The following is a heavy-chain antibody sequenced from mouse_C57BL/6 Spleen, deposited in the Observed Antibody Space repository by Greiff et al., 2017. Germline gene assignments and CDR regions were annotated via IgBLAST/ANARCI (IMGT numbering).Heavy chain of an antibody. CDR2: IDPEDGET. V-gene: IGHV14-2*01. J-gene: IGHJ1*03. Sequence: EVQLVESGAELVKPGASVKLSCTASGFNIKDYYMHWVKQRTEQGLEWIGRIDPEDGETKYAPKFQGKATITADTSSNTTYLQRSTLTSQDTAVYYCARGTTAPYWYFDVWGTKNTVTVSS. CDR1: GFNIKDYY. CDR3: ARGTTAPYWYFDV. D-gene: IGHD1-2*01.